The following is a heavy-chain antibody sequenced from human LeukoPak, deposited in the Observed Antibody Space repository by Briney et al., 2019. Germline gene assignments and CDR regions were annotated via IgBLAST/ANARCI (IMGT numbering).Heavy chain of an antibody. V-gene: IGHV3-20*04. CDR1: GFTFDDYG. D-gene: IGHD3-3*01. Sequence: GGSLRLSCAASGFTFDDYGMSWVRQAPGKGLEWVSGINWNGGTTGYADSVKGRFTISRDDAKNSLYLRMNSLRAEDTALYYCARAVSRYDFWSGYFDYWGQGTLVTVSS. J-gene: IGHJ4*02. CDR3: ARAVSRYDFWSGYFDY. CDR2: INWNGGTT.